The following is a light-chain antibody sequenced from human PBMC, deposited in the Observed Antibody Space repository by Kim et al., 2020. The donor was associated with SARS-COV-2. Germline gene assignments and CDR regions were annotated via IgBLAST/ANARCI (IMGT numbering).Light chain of an antibody. J-gene: IGLJ2*01. Sequence: QRVTISCTGSSSNIGANYAVHWYQQLPGTAPKLLIYGDTNRPSGVPDRFSGSKSGTSASLAITGLQAEDEADYYCQCFDGSLTEEVFGGGTKVTVL. V-gene: IGLV1-40*01. CDR1: SSNIGANYA. CDR3: QCFDGSLTEEV. CDR2: GDT.